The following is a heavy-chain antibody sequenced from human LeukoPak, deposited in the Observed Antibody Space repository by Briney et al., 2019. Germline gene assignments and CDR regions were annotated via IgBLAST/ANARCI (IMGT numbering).Heavy chain of an antibody. CDR3: ARGGVSNSWYRTPDY. D-gene: IGHD6-13*01. CDR2: ISAYNGNT. J-gene: IGHJ4*02. CDR1: GYTFTSYG. V-gene: IGHV1-18*01. Sequence: ASVKVSCKASGYTFTSYGISWVRQAPGQGLEWMGWISAYNGNTSYAQKVQGRVTMTTDTSTSTAYMELRSLRFDDTAVDYCARGGVSNSWYRTPDYWGQGTLVIVSS.